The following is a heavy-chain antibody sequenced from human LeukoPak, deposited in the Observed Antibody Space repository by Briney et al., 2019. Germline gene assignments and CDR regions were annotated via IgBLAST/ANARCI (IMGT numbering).Heavy chain of an antibody. D-gene: IGHD6-19*01. J-gene: IGHJ4*02. Sequence: QSGGSLRLSCAASGFTFSSYAMSWVRQAPGKGLEWVSAISGSGGSTYYADSVKGRFTISRDNSKNTLYLQMNSLRAEDTAVYYCAKLPVSYSSGWSNFDYWGQGTLVTVSS. CDR1: GFTFSSYA. CDR3: AKLPVSYSSGWSNFDY. V-gene: IGHV3-23*01. CDR2: ISGSGGST.